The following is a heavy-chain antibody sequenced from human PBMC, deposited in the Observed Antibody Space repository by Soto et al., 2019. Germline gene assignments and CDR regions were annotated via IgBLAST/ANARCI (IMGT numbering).Heavy chain of an antibody. D-gene: IGHD6-6*01. J-gene: IGHJ4*02. V-gene: IGHV4-31*03. CDR2: IYYIGST. CDR3: ARGIWQLGGHNYFDY. CDR1: GGSIRSGAYY. Sequence: TLSLTCPVSGGSIRSGAYYWSCIRHQPGKGLEWIGYIYYIGSTYYNPSLKSRVTISVDTSKNQFSLKLSSVTAADTAVYYCARGIWQLGGHNYFDYWGQGTLVTVSS.